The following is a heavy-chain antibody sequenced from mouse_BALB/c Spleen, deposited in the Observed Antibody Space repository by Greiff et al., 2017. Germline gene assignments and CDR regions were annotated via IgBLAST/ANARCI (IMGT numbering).Heavy chain of an antibody. Sequence: QVQLQQSGAELVRPGTSVKVSCKASGYAFTNYLIEWVKQRPGQGLEWIGVINPGSGGTNYNEKFKGKATLSADKSSSTAYMQLSSLTSDDSAVYFCARMGSYAMDYWGQGTSVTVSS. CDR3: ARMGSYAMDY. J-gene: IGHJ4*01. D-gene: IGHD2-3*01. CDR2: INPGSGGT. V-gene: IGHV1-54*01. CDR1: GYAFTNYL.